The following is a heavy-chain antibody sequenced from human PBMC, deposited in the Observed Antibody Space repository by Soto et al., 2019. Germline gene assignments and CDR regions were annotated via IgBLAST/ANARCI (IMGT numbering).Heavy chain of an antibody. CDR1: GASIISGSCF. D-gene: IGHD3-22*01. J-gene: IGHJ5*02. CDR3: ARTYYDTSGDSLDA. V-gene: IGHV4-61*01. Sequence: PSETLSLTCSVSGASIISGSCFWSWIRQSTGKGLEWIGYIHYSDSPNYNPSLKSRVNISVDTSKNQFSLRLSSVTAADTADYYCARTYYDTSGDSLDAWGQGTLVTV. CDR2: IHYSDSP.